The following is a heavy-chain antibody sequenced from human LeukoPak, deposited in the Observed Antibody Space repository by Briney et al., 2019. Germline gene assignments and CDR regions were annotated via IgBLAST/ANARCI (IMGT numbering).Heavy chain of an antibody. V-gene: IGHV7-4-1*02. Sequence: ASVKVSCKASGYTFTSYYMHWVRQAPGQGLDWLGWINTYTGNPTYAQGFRGRFVFSVDTSVNTAYLQITGLKAEDTAVYFCARGANWNHMGYFDSWGPGTLVTVSS. J-gene: IGHJ4*02. D-gene: IGHD1-14*01. CDR1: GYTFTSYY. CDR3: ARGANWNHMGYFDS. CDR2: INTYTGNP.